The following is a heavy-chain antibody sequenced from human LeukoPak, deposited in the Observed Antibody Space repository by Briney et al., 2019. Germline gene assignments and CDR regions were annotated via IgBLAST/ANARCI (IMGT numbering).Heavy chain of an antibody. D-gene: IGHD5-18*01. CDR1: GYTFSNYV. V-gene: IGHV1-69*13. CDR3: ASGGVTVYSYGPDY. CDR2: IIPEFDEA. Sequence: SVKVSCKASGYTFSNYVLTWVRQAPGQGLEWVGTIIPEFDEAHYAQKLQGRVTISADDSATAAYMELRSLRSDDTAVYYCASGGVTVYSYGPDYWGQGTLVAVSS. J-gene: IGHJ4*02.